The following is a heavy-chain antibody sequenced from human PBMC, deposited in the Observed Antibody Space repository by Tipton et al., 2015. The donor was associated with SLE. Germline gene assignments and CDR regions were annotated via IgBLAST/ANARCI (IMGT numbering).Heavy chain of an antibody. CDR3: AKAIVVVTAIGNWFDP. D-gene: IGHD2-21*02. Sequence: TLSLTCAVYGGSFSGYYWSWIRQPPGKGLEWIGEINHSGSTNYNPSLKSRVTISVDTSKNQFSLKLSSVTAADTAVYYCAKAIVVVTAIGNWFDPWGQGTLVTVSS. CDR1: GGSFSGYY. CDR2: INHSGST. V-gene: IGHV4-34*01. J-gene: IGHJ5*02.